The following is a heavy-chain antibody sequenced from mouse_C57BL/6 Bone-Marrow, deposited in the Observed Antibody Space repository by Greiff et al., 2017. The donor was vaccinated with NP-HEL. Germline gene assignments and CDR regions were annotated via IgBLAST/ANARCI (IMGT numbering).Heavy chain of an antibody. V-gene: IGHV3-8*01. CDR3: ARADYYGTKSYWYFDV. CDR2: ISYSGST. Sequence: VQLQQSGPGLAKPSQTLSLTCSVTGYSITSDYWNWIRKFPGNKLEYMGYISYSGSTYYNPSLKSRISITRDTSKNQYYLQLNSVTTEDTATYYCARADYYGTKSYWYFDVWGTGTTVTVSS. CDR1: GYSITSDY. J-gene: IGHJ1*03. D-gene: IGHD1-1*01.